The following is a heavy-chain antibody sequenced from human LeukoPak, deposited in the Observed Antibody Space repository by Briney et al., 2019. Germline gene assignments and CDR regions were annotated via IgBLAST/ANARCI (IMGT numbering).Heavy chain of an antibody. CDR2: ISNDGSKK. CDR1: GFTFSSYG. Sequence: GGSLRLSCAASGFTFSSYGMHWVRRAPGKGLVWVAVISNDGSKKYYADSVKGRLTISRDNSKNTLSLQVSSLRTEDTAVYYCAKDRYSYAFEYSDSWGQGTLVTVSS. J-gene: IGHJ4*02. CDR3: AKDRYSYAFEYSDS. V-gene: IGHV3-30*18. D-gene: IGHD5-18*01.